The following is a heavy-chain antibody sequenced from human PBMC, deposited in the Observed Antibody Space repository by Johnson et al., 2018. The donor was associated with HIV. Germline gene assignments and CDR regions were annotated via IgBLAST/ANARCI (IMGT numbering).Heavy chain of an antibody. CDR2: ISYDGSNK. CDR1: GFTFSSYG. Sequence: QVQLVESGGGVVQPGRSLRLSCAVSGFTFSSYGMHWVRRAPGKGLEWVAVISYDGSNKYSADSVKGRFTISRDNSKNTLYLQMNSLRAEDTAVYYCAKSGFSGSYQGAYDIWGQGTMVTVSS. J-gene: IGHJ3*02. D-gene: IGHD1-26*01. CDR3: AKSGFSGSYQGAYDI. V-gene: IGHV3-30*18.